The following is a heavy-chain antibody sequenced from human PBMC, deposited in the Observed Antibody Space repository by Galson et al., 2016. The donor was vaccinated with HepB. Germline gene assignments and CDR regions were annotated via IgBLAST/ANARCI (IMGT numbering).Heavy chain of an antibody. D-gene: IGHD6-19*01. V-gene: IGHV3-23*01. CDR3: ARFTQEWLDRVYYFDY. CDR1: GFTFGRYA. CDR2: ISGDGGST. J-gene: IGHJ4*02. Sequence: SLRLSCAASGFTFGRYAMSWVRQAPGKGLEWVSVISGDGGSTYYAGSVQGRFTSSRDRSTNTMYLQMNSLRTDDTAVYYCARFTQEWLDRVYYFDYWGQGTLVTVSS.